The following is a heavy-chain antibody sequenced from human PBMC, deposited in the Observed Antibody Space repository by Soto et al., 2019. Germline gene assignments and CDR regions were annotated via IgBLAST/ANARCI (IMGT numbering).Heavy chain of an antibody. CDR1: GFTFGDYA. D-gene: IGHD2-21*02. V-gene: IGHV3-49*03. CDR3: TTRVVTATQFDY. Sequence: GGSLRLSCTASGFTFGDYAMSWFRQAPGKGLEWVGFIRSKAYGGTTEYAASVKGRFTISRDDSKGIAYLQMNSLKTEDTAVYYCTTRVVTATQFDYWGRGTLVTVSS. CDR2: IRSKAYGGTT. J-gene: IGHJ4*02.